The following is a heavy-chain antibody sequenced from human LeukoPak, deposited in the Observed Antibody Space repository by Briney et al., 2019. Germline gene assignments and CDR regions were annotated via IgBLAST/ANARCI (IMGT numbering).Heavy chain of an antibody. J-gene: IGHJ4*02. V-gene: IGHV3-33*01. Sequence: GGSLRLSCAASGFTFSSYGMHRVRQAPGKGLEWVAVIWYDGSNRYYSDSVKGRFTISRDNSKNTVYLQMNSLRAEDTAVYFCARGGYYDRSSYYSYLDYWGQGTLVTVSS. CDR2: IWYDGSNR. CDR3: ARGGYYDRSSYYSYLDY. D-gene: IGHD3-22*01. CDR1: GFTFSSYG.